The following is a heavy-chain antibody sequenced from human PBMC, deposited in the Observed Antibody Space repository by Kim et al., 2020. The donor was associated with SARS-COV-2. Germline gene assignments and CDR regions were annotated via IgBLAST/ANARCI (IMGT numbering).Heavy chain of an antibody. CDR3: ARDRQRAGTGVDY. J-gene: IGHJ4*02. D-gene: IGHD6-19*01. Sequence: YAVSVKGRITINPDTAKTQFSLQLNSVTPEDTAVYYCARDRQRAGTGVDYWGQGSLVTVSS. V-gene: IGHV6-1*01.